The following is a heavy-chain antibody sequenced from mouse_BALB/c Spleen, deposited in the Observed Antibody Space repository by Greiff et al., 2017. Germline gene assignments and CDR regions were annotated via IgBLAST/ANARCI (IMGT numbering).Heavy chain of an antibody. V-gene: IGHV5-12-1*01. CDR3: ARHVGYGAFDY. CDR2: ISSGGGST. CDR1: GFAFSSYD. J-gene: IGHJ2*01. D-gene: IGHD1-2*01. Sequence: EVKLVESGGGLVKPGGSLKLSCAASGFAFSSYDMSWVRQTPEKRLEWVAYISSGGGSTYYPDTVKGRFTISRDNAKNTLYLQMSSLKSEDTAMYYCARHVGYGAFDYWGQGTTLTVSS.